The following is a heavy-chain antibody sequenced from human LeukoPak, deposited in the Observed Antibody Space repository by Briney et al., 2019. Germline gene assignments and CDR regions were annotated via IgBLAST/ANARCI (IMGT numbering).Heavy chain of an antibody. CDR1: GGTFSSYA. Sequence: SVKVSCKASGGTFSSYAISWVRQAPGQGLEWMGGIIPIFGTANYAQKFQGRVTITADESTSTAYMELSSVTAADTAVYYCARGVAGGSQLYIDYWGQGTLVTVSS. V-gene: IGHV1-69*01. CDR3: ARGVAGGSQLYIDY. J-gene: IGHJ4*02. CDR2: IIPIFGTA. D-gene: IGHD2-15*01.